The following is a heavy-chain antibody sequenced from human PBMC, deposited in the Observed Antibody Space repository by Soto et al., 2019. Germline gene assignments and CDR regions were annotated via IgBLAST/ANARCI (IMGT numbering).Heavy chain of an antibody. CDR1: GGTFSSYT. D-gene: IGHD3-10*01. V-gene: IGHV1-69*02. J-gene: IGHJ4*02. Sequence: QVQLVQSGAEVKKPGSSVKVSCKASGGTFSSYTISWVRQAPGQGLEWMGRIIPILGIANYAQKFQGRVTITADKSTSTDYMELSSLRSEDTAVYYCAREEYYYGSGAFFDYWGQGTRVTVSS. CDR2: IIPILGIA. CDR3: AREEYYYGSGAFFDY.